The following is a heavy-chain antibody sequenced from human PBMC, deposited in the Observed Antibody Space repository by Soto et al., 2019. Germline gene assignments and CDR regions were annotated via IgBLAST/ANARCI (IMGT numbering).Heavy chain of an antibody. J-gene: IGHJ4*02. CDR3: ASEVYSSSSGGIDY. CDR2: ISSSSSYI. CDR1: GFTFSSYS. Sequence: EVQLVESGGGLVKPGGSPRLSCAASGFTFSSYSMNWVRQAPGKGLEWVSSISSSSSYIYYADSVKGRFTISRDNAKNSLYLQMNSLRAEDTAVYYCASEVYSSSSGGIDYWGQGTLVTVSS. V-gene: IGHV3-21*01. D-gene: IGHD6-6*01.